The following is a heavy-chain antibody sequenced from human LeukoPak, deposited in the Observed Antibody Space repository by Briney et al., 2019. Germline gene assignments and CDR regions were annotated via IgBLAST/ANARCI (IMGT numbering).Heavy chain of an antibody. Sequence: ASVKVSCKAPGYTFTSYGISWVRQAPGQGLEWMGWISAYNGNTNYAQKLQGRVTMTTDTSTSTVYMTLRSLRSDDSAVYYCARGSPPRRNYDSSGYYSYYFDYWGQGTLVTVSS. CDR1: GYTFTSYG. CDR3: ARGSPPRRNYDSSGYYSYYFDY. V-gene: IGHV1-18*01. J-gene: IGHJ4*02. CDR2: ISAYNGNT. D-gene: IGHD3-22*01.